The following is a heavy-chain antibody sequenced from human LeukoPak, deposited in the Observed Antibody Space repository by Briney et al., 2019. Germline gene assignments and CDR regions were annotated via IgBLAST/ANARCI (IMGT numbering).Heavy chain of an antibody. CDR2: INPDSGGT. J-gene: IGHJ5*02. V-gene: IGHV1-2*02. D-gene: IGHD4-23*01. CDR1: GYTFTGYY. CDR3: ARDVPYGVKPGHNWFDP. Sequence: ASVKVSCKASGYTFTGYYIHWVRQAPGQGLEWMGWINPDSGGTNYAQKFQGRVTMTRDTSINTAYMELSGLRSDDTAVYYWARDVPYGVKPGHNWFDPWGQGTLVTVSS.